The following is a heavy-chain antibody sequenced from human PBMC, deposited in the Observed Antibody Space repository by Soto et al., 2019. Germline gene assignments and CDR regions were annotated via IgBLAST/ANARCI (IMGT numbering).Heavy chain of an antibody. Sequence: PSLTCTVSGGSISSGDYYWSWIRQPPGKGLEWIGYIYYSGSTYYNPSLKSRVTISVDTSKNQFSLKLSSVTAADTAVYYCARDRGAYCGGDCYSLGVTYYYYGMDVWGQGTTVTVSS. V-gene: IGHV4-30-4*01. D-gene: IGHD2-21*02. CDR3: ARDRGAYCGGDCYSLGVTYYYYGMDV. J-gene: IGHJ6*02. CDR1: GGSISSGDYY. CDR2: IYYSGST.